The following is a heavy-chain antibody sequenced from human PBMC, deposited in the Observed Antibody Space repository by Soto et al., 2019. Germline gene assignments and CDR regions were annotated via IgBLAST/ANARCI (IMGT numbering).Heavy chain of an antibody. CDR3: ARGDYYDSSGYFYYFDY. D-gene: IGHD3-22*01. Sequence: SVKVSCKASGGTFSSYAISWVRQAPGQGLEWMGGIIPIFGTANYAQKFQGRVTITADKSTSTAYMELSSLRSEDTAVYYCARGDYYDSSGYFYYFDYWGQGTLVTVSS. V-gene: IGHV1-69*06. CDR2: IIPIFGTA. J-gene: IGHJ4*02. CDR1: GGTFSSYA.